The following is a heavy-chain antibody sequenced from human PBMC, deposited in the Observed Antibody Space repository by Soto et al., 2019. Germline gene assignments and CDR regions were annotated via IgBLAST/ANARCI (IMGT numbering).Heavy chain of an antibody. J-gene: IGHJ4*02. D-gene: IGHD3-22*01. Sequence: NPSETLSLTCTVSGGSISSGGYYWSWIHQHPGKGLEWIGYIYYSGSTYYNPSLKSRVTISVDTSKNQFSLKLSSVTAADTAVYYCARVPSDYYDSSGYYYLYFDYWGQGTLVTVSS. V-gene: IGHV4-31*02. CDR2: IYYSGST. CDR1: GGSISSGGYY. CDR3: ARVPSDYYDSSGYYYLYFDY.